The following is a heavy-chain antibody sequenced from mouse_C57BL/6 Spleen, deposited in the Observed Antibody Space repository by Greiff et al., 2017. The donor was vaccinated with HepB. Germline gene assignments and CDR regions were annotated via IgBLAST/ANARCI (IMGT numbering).Heavy chain of an antibody. J-gene: IGHJ3*01. Sequence: EVQGVESGGGLVQPGGSLKLSCAASGFTFSDYYMYWVRQTPEKRLEWVAYISNGGGSTYYPDTVKGRFTISRDNAKNTLYLRMSRLKSEDTAMYYCARHGPGTRFAYWGQGTLVTVSA. D-gene: IGHD4-1*01. CDR1: GFTFSDYY. CDR2: ISNGGGST. CDR3: ARHGPGTRFAY. V-gene: IGHV5-12*01.